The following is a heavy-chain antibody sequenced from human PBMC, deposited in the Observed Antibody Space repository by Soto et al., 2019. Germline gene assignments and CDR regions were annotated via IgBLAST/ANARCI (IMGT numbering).Heavy chain of an antibody. J-gene: IGHJ3*02. CDR2: IYYSGST. CDR1: GGSISSSSYY. Sequence: SETLSLTCTVSGGSISSSSYYWGWIRQPPGKGLEWIGSIYYSGSTYYNPSLKSRVTISVETSKNQFSLYLEMNSLRAEDTALYYCARDRDDIFIGHKISHAFDIWGQGTMVTVSS. V-gene: IGHV4-39*07. D-gene: IGHD3-9*01. CDR3: ARDRDDIFIGHKISHAFDI.